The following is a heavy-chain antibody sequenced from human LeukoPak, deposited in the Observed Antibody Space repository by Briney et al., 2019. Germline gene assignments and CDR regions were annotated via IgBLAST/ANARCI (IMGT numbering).Heavy chain of an antibody. V-gene: IGHV5-51*01. J-gene: IGHJ4*02. CDR3: ARGPCSSTSCYDFDY. Sequence: PGESLKISCKGSGYSFTSYWIAWVRQMPGKGLEWMGVIYPGDSDTRYSPSFQGQVTISADKSISTAYLQWSSLKASDTAIYYCARGPCSSTSCYDFDYWGQGTLVTVSS. CDR2: IYPGDSDT. CDR1: GYSFTSYW. D-gene: IGHD2-2*01.